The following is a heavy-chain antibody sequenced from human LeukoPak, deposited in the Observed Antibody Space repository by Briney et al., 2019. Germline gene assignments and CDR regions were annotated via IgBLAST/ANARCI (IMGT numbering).Heavy chain of an antibody. D-gene: IGHD3-22*01. CDR1: GITFSTYA. Sequence: GGSLRLSCVASGITFSTYAMAWVRQAPGKGLEWVSAISGSGGKTYYADSVKGRFTISRDNSKNTLYLLMNSLSDDDAAIYFCAKSRARREDSSGSIDYWGQGTLVTVSS. J-gene: IGHJ4*02. V-gene: IGHV3-23*01. CDR2: ISGSGGKT. CDR3: AKSRARREDSSGSIDY.